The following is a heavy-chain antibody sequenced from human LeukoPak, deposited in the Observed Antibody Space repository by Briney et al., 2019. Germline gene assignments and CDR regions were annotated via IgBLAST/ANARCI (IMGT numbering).Heavy chain of an antibody. J-gene: IGHJ4*02. CDR1: GFTFTSYA. CDR2: ISGSGGST. V-gene: IGHV3-23*01. Sequence: GGSLRLSCAASGFTFTSYAMTWVRQAPGKGLEWVSGISGSGGSTYYADSVKGRFTVSRDNSKNTLFLQMNSLRAEDTAVYYCAKDGVVMTTMQGHFDFWGQGTLVTVSS. CDR3: AKDGVVMTTMQGHFDF. D-gene: IGHD2-21*02.